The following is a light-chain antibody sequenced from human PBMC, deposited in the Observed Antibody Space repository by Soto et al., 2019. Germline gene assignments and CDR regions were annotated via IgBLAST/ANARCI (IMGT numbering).Light chain of an antibody. CDR3: QQYYSIPHT. CDR2: WAS. CDR1: RSVLYSSNNKNY. J-gene: IGKJ2*01. Sequence: DIVMTQSPDSLAVSLGERATINCKSSRSVLYSSNNKNYLAWYQHKPGQPPKLLIYWASTRESGVHDRFSGSGSGTDFTLTISSLQAEDVAVYYCQQYYSIPHTFGQGTKLEIK. V-gene: IGKV4-1*01.